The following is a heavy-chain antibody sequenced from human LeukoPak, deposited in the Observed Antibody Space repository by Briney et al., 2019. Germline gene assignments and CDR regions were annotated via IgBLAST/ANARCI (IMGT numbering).Heavy chain of an antibody. D-gene: IGHD6-13*01. CDR3: ARPERYSSSWYDY. V-gene: IGHV5-51*01. Sequence: GESLKISCKGSGYNFTNYWIGWVRQMPGKGLQWMAIIYPADSDTRYSPTFQGQVTISADKSISTAYLQWSSLKASDTAMYYCARPERYSSSWYDYWGQGTLVTVSS. J-gene: IGHJ4*02. CDR1: GYNFTNYW. CDR2: IYPADSDT.